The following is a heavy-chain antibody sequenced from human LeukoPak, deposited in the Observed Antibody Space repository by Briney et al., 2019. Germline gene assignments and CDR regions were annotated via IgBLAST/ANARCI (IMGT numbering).Heavy chain of an antibody. Sequence: PGGSLRLSCAASGFTFSSYSMNWVRQAPGKGLEWVSSISSSSSYIYYADSVKGRFTISRDNAKNSLYLQMNSLRAEDTAVYYCARASRGSYYNAFDIWGQGTMVTVSS. J-gene: IGHJ3*02. CDR2: ISSSSSYI. CDR3: ARASRGSYYNAFDI. CDR1: GFTFSSYS. D-gene: IGHD1-26*01. V-gene: IGHV3-21*01.